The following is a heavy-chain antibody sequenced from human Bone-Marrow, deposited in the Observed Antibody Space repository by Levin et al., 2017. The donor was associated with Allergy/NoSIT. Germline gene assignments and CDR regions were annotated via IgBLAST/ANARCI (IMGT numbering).Heavy chain of an antibody. J-gene: IGHJ4*02. CDR3: ARDLDSSGWSWGFYFDY. CDR1: GFSFSSFP. CDR2: ISRSPTYI. D-gene: IGHD6-19*01. Sequence: GGSLRLSREASGFSFSSFPMNWVRQAPGKGLEWVASISRSPTYIYYADSVKGRFTISRDNSKNSLYLQMKSLRAEDTAVYYCARDLDSSGWSWGFYFDYWGQGSLVTVSS. V-gene: IGHV3-21*01.